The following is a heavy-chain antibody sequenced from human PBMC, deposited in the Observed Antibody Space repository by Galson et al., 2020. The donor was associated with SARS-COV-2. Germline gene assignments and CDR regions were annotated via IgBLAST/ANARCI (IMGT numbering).Heavy chain of an antibody. Sequence: GGSLRLSCAASGFTFSSYGMHWVRQAPGKGLEWVALISYDGSNTYYADSVKGRFTISRDDSENTLYLQMNSLRAEDTAVYYCASPRYHYGSGTTSPFDYWGQGTLVTVSS. V-gene: IGHV3-30*19. CDR2: ISYDGSNT. CDR1: GFTFSSYG. J-gene: IGHJ4*02. CDR3: ASPRYHYGSGTTSPFDY. D-gene: IGHD3-10*01.